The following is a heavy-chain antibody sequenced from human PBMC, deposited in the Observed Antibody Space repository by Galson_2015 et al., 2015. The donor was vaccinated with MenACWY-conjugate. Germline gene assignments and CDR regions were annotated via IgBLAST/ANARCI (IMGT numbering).Heavy chain of an antibody. CDR1: GDSISSAAYY. D-gene: IGHD1-14*01. CDR3: ARRTPNLNWFDP. V-gene: IGHV4-39*01. Sequence: SETLSLTCPVSGDSISSAAYYWGWLRQPPGKGLEWIASINYSGKTFYYPSLKSRVTISVDTSKSQFSLTLSSVTAADTAVYFCARRTPNLNWFDPWGQGTLVTVSS. CDR2: INYSGKT. J-gene: IGHJ5*02.